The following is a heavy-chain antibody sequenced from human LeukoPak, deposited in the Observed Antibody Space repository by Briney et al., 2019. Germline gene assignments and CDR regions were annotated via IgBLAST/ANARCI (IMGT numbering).Heavy chain of an antibody. CDR2: IYYSGST. Sequence: PSETLSLTCTVSGGSISSYYWSWIRQPPGKGLEWIGYIYYSGSTNYNPSLKSRVTISVDTSKNQFSLKLSSVTAADTAVYYCAREFPVVVPAAIGFDGALDIWGQGTMVTVSS. CDR3: AREFPVVVPAAIGFDGALDI. V-gene: IGHV4-59*01. D-gene: IGHD2-2*01. J-gene: IGHJ3*02. CDR1: GGSISSYY.